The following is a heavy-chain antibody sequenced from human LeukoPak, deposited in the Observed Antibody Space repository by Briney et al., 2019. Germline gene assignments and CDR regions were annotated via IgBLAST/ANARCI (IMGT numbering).Heavy chain of an antibody. CDR3: AREEVFGVVIPSTFDY. Sequence: ASVKVSCKASGYTFTDYYIHWVRQAPGQGLEWMGWISPNSGGTNYAQKLQGRVTMTTDTSTSTAYMELRSLRSDDTAVYYCAREEVFGVVIPSTFDYWGQGTLVTVSS. J-gene: IGHJ4*02. CDR2: ISPNSGGT. V-gene: IGHV1-18*01. CDR1: GYTFTDYY. D-gene: IGHD3-3*01.